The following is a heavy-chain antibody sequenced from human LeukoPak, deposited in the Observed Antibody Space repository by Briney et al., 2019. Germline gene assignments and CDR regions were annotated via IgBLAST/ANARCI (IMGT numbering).Heavy chain of an antibody. CDR3: ARAQAAAYPFDY. CDR1: GFTFSSYA. J-gene: IGHJ4*02. Sequence: PGRSLRLSCAASGFTFSSYAMHWVRQAPGKGLEWVAVISYDGSNKYYADSVKGRFTISRDNSKNTLYLQMNSLRAEDTAVYYCARAQAAAYPFDYWGQGTLVTVSS. V-gene: IGHV3-30*04. CDR2: ISYDGSNK. D-gene: IGHD6-13*01.